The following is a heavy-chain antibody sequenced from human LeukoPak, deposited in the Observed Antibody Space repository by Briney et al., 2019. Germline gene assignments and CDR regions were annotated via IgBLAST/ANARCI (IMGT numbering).Heavy chain of an antibody. CDR3: ATSSILRFLEWLSNYYYYGMDV. J-gene: IGHJ6*02. V-gene: IGHV3-23*01. CDR1: GFTFSSYA. CDR2: ISGSGGST. Sequence: GRSLRLSCAASGFTFSSYAMSWVRQAPGKGLEWVSAISGSGGSTYYADSVKGRFTISRDNSKNTLYLQMNSLRAEDTAVYYCATSSILRFLEWLSNYYYYGMDVWGQGTTVTVSS. D-gene: IGHD3-3*01.